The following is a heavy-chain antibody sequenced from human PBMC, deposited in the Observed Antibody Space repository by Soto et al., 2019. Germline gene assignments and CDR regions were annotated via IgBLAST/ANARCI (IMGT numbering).Heavy chain of an antibody. Sequence: GGSLRLSCAASGFTFSNAWMSWVRQAPGKGLEWVGRIKSKTDGGTTDYAAPVKGRFTISRDDSKNTLYLQMNSLKTEDTAVYYCTTDLGTYCGGDCFDYWGQGTLVTVSS. J-gene: IGHJ4*02. D-gene: IGHD2-21*01. CDR1: GFTFSNAW. CDR3: TTDLGTYCGGDCFDY. V-gene: IGHV3-15*01. CDR2: IKSKTDGGTT.